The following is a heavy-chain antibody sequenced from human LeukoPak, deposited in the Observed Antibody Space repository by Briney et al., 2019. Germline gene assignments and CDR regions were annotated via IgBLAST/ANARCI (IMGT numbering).Heavy chain of an antibody. CDR3: ARDGLELRGFIYFQH. D-gene: IGHD1-7*01. CDR1: GFTVSHNY. J-gene: IGHJ1*01. CDR2: IYSGGST. Sequence: GGSLRLSCAASGFTVSHNYMSWVRQAPGKGLEWVSVIYSGGSTNYADSVKGRFTISRDNSKNTLYLQMNSLRAEDTAVYYCARDGLELRGFIYFQHWGQGTLVTVSS. V-gene: IGHV3-66*01.